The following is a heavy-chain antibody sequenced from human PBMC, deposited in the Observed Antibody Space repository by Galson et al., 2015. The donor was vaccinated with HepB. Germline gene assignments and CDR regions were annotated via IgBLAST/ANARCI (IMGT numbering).Heavy chain of an antibody. V-gene: IGHV1-69*13. D-gene: IGHD1-26*01. CDR2: IIPIFGAP. Sequence: SVKVSCKASGDTIRNYGVSWVRQAPGQGLEWMGGIIPIFGAPNYARKFRGRLTVTADGSTGTAYMELRSLRSEDSAIYYCARVPWEGAAYYFDSWGRGTLVAVSS. CDR1: GDTIRNYG. CDR3: ARVPWEGAAYYFDS. J-gene: IGHJ4*02.